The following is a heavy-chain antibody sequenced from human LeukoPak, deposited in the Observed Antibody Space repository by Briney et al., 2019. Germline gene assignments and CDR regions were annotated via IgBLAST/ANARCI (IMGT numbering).Heavy chain of an antibody. CDR3: ARHSITLGGILDGPYFGY. Sequence: PSETLSLTCTVSGGSISSYYWSWLRQPPGQGLEWIGYIYYSGRTNSNPFLKSRVTISVESSKKPFTLQMSLVSAAATAVYDCARHSITLGGILDGPYFGYWGQGSLVTVSS. D-gene: IGHD3-16*01. CDR1: GGSISSYY. CDR2: IYYSGRT. J-gene: IGHJ4*02. V-gene: IGHV4-59*08.